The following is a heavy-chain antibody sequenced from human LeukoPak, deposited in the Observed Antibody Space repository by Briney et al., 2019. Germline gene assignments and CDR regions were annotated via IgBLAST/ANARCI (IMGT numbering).Heavy chain of an antibody. D-gene: IGHD3-3*01. J-gene: IGHJ6*02. CDR3: ARPHPRTVFGVFSYYYGMDV. CDR2: ISSSSTYI. CDR1: GFTFSSYW. Sequence: GGSLRLSCAASGFTFSSYWMHWVRQAPGKGLEWVSSISSSSTYIYYADSVKGRFIISRDNAKNSLYLQMNSLRAEDTAVYYCARPHPRTVFGVFSYYYGMDVWGQGTTVTVSS. V-gene: IGHV3-21*01.